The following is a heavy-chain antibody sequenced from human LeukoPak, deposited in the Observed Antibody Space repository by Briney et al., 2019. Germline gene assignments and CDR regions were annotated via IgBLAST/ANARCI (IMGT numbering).Heavy chain of an antibody. CDR3: ARLRRNGNDWYADDS. CDR2: ISISDST. D-gene: IGHD6-19*01. J-gene: IGHJ4*02. CDR1: GASVSSNY. V-gene: IGHV4-4*07. Sequence: PSETLSLTCTVSGASVSSNYWSWIRQSAAKGLEWIGRISISDSTNYSPSLKSRVSMSVDASKNQFSLILTSATAADAAVYYCARLRRNGNDWYADDSWGQGILVTVSS.